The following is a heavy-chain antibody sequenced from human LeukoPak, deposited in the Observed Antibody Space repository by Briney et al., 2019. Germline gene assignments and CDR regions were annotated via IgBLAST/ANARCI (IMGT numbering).Heavy chain of an antibody. Sequence: PGGSLRLSCAASGFTFSSYSMNWVRQAPGRGLEWVSYISSSSSTRYYADSVKGRFTISRDNAKNSLYLQMNSLRAEDTAVYYCAIDIHPYYYDSSGFDYWGQGTLVTVS. J-gene: IGHJ4*02. D-gene: IGHD3-22*01. CDR3: AIDIHPYYYDSSGFDY. V-gene: IGHV3-48*04. CDR2: ISSSSSTR. CDR1: GFTFSSYS.